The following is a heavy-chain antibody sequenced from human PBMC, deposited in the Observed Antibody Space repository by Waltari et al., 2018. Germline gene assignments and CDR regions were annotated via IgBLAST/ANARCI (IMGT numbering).Heavy chain of an antibody. V-gene: IGHV3-23*01. CDR2: ISDGGGII. CDR1: FSTYV. CDR3: ARGSGVDY. D-gene: IGHD7-27*01. J-gene: IGHJ4*02. Sequence: FSTYVMNWVRQAPGKGLEWVSSISDGGGIINYADSVKCRFTISRDNSKNTVYLQIKSLRAEDTAVYYCARGSGVDYWGQGTLVTISS.